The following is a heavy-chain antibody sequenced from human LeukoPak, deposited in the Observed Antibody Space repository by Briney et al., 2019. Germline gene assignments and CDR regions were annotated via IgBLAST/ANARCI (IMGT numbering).Heavy chain of an antibody. CDR2: IYYSGST. D-gene: IGHD6-13*01. CDR3: ARDMRDSSSWYGGINWFDP. CDR1: GGSISSYY. V-gene: IGHV4-59*01. J-gene: IGHJ5*02. Sequence: PSETLSLTCTVSGGSISSYYWSWIRQPPGKGLEWIGYIYYSGSTNYNPSLKSRVTISVDTSKNQFSLKLSSVTAADTAVYYCARDMRDSSSWYGGINWFDPWGQGTLVTVSS.